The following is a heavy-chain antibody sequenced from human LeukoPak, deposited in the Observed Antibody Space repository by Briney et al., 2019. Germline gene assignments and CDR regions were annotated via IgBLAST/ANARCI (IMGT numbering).Heavy chain of an antibody. CDR1: GFTFSSYA. CDR3: AKSRTGVYYFDY. J-gene: IGHJ4*02. V-gene: IGHV3-30-3*02. CDR2: ISYDGSNK. D-gene: IGHD3-10*01. Sequence: ERSLRLSCAASGFTFSSYAMHWVRQAPGKGLEWVAVISYDGSNKYYADSVKGRFTISRDNSKNTQYLQMNSLRAEDTAVYYCAKSRTGVYYFDYWGQGTLVTVSS.